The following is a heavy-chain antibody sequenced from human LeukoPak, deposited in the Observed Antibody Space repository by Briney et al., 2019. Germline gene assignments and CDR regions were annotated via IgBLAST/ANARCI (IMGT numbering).Heavy chain of an antibody. CDR2: ISYDGSNK. D-gene: IGHD4-11*01. CDR3: AKDSGIDYTYPDYYYYYMDV. Sequence: GGSLRLSCAASGFTFSSYAMHWVRQAPGKGLEWVAVISYDGSNKYYADSVKGRFTISRDNSKNTLYLQMNSLRAEDTAVYYCAKDSGIDYTYPDYYYYYMDVWGKGTTVTVSS. J-gene: IGHJ6*03. V-gene: IGHV3-30-3*01. CDR1: GFTFSSYA.